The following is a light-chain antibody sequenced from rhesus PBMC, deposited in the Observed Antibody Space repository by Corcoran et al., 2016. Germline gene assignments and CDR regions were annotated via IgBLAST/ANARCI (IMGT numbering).Light chain of an antibody. V-gene: IGKV1-94*01. Sequence: GDRVTVTCRASQGINKELSWYQQKPGKAPTLLNYAASSSQTGVSSRFSGSGSGTDYTLTISSLQPEDVATYYCLQDYTTPYSFGQGTKVEIK. CDR1: QGINKE. CDR2: AAS. J-gene: IGKJ2*01. CDR3: LQDYTTPYS.